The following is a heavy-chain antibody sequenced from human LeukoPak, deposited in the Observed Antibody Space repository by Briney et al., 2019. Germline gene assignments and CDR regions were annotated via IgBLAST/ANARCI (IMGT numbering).Heavy chain of an antibody. CDR1: GFTFSSYW. CDR2: IKQDGSEK. V-gene: IGHV3-7*01. CDR3: ARYAYGGNFELDY. D-gene: IGHD4-23*01. J-gene: IGHJ4*02. Sequence: GGSLRLSCAASGFTFSSYWMSWVRQAPGKGLEWVANIKQDGSEKYYVDSVKGRFTISRDNAKNSLYLQMNSLRAEDTAVYYCARYAYGGNFELDYWGQGTLVTVSS.